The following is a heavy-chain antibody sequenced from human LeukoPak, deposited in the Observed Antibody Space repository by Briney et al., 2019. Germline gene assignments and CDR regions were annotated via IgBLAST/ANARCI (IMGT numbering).Heavy chain of an antibody. CDR1: GFTFSSYA. V-gene: IGHV3-30-3*01. D-gene: IGHD2-2*02. CDR3: ARGSETAFYCSSTSCYKGDV. CDR2: ISYDGSNK. J-gene: IGHJ6*04. Sequence: GGSLRLSCAASGFTFSSYAMHWVRQAPGKGLEWVAVISYDGSNKYYADSVKGRFTISRDNSKNTLYLQMNSLRAEDTAVYYCARGSETAFYCSSTSCYKGDVWGKGTTVTVSS.